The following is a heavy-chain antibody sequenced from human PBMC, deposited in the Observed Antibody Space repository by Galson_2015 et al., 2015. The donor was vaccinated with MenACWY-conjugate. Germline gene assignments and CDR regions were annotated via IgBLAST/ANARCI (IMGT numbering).Heavy chain of an antibody. CDR1: GYSISSGHF. D-gene: IGHD1-26*01. Sequence: SETLSLTCTVSGYSISSGHFWGWFRQPPGKGLEWIGSVYHSGTTYYSPSLQGRITISADLSKNQFSLKVNSVTAADTAVYYCARSYSIGRGGGGQHWGQGTLVTVSS. J-gene: IGHJ1*01. V-gene: IGHV4-38-2*02. CDR2: VYHSGTT. CDR3: ARSYSIGRGGGGQH.